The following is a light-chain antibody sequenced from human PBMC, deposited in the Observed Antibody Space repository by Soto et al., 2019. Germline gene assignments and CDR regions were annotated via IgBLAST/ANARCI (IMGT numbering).Light chain of an antibody. CDR1: SSDVGDYKY. CDR2: EVS. Sequence: QSAPTQPPSASGSPGQSVTISCTGTSSDVGDYKYVSWYQQYPGKAPKLIIYEVSKRPSGVPDRFSGSKSGNTASLTVSGLQAEDEADYYCSSYAGGNNLLFGGGTKLTVL. J-gene: IGLJ2*01. V-gene: IGLV2-8*01. CDR3: SSYAGGNNLL.